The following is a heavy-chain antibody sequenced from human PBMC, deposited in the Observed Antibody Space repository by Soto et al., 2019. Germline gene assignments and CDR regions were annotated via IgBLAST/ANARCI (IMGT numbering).Heavy chain of an antibody. D-gene: IGHD3-16*01. CDR1: GYSVSYYF. V-gene: IGHV1-2*02. CDR3: ARIKLGLDYYNGIDV. J-gene: IGHJ6*02. Sequence: QVQLVQSGAVVKKSGASVKVSCMASGYSVSYYFIQWVRHAPGPGLEWVAWINPKTAATNYAKKFQGRVSLTWDTSFSTAYMELSRLRTYDTAVYYCARIKLGLDYYNGIDVWGHGTTVMLSS. CDR2: INPKTAAT.